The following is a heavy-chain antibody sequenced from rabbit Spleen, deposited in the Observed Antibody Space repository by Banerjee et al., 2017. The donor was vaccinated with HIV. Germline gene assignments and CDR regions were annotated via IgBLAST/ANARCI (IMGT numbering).Heavy chain of an antibody. CDR2: INIVTGTT. V-gene: IGHV1S45*01. CDR1: GVSFSDKDV. D-gene: IGHD4-2*01. J-gene: IGHJ4*01. Sequence: EQLEESGGGLVKPEGSLTLTCKASGVSFSDKDVMCWVRQAPGKGLEWIACINIVTGTTYYASWVNGRYTISKTSSTTVTLQMTSLTAADTATYFCARDAAGREDFNLWGQGTLVTVS. CDR3: ARDAAGREDFNL.